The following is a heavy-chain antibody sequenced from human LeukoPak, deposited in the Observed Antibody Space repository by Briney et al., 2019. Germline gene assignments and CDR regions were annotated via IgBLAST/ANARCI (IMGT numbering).Heavy chain of an antibody. CDR3: ARFPNTAMVMGLEYYYYGMDV. J-gene: IGHJ6*02. V-gene: IGHV1-46*01. CDR2: INPSRGST. D-gene: IGHD5-18*01. Sequence: GASVKVSCKASGYTFTSYYMHWVRQAPGQGLEWMGIINPSRGSTSYAQKFQGRVTMTRDTSTSTAYMELSSLRSEDTAVYYCARFPNTAMVMGLEYYYYGMDVWGQGTTVTVSS. CDR1: GYTFTSYY.